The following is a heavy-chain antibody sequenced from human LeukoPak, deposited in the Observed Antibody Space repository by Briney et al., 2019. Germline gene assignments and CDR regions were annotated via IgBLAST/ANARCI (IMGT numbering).Heavy chain of an antibody. Sequence: GGSLRLSCAASGFTFSSYSMNWVRQAPGKGLEWVSSISSSSSYIYYADSVKGRFTISRDNAKNSLYLQMNSLRAEDTAVYYCARDRWPYSSSSGANMDVWGKGTTVTVSS. CDR3: ARDRWPYSSSSGANMDV. CDR1: GFTFSSYS. J-gene: IGHJ6*03. V-gene: IGHV3-21*01. CDR2: ISSSSSYI. D-gene: IGHD6-6*01.